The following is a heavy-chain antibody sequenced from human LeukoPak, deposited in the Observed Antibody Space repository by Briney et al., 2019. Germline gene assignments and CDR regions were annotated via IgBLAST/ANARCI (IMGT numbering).Heavy chain of an antibody. D-gene: IGHD6-19*01. CDR3: ARHLFSGGWYHVDS. J-gene: IGHJ4*02. CDR2: IYYSGSN. Sequence: SETLSLTCAVYGGSFSGYYWSWIRQPPGKGLEWIGNIYYSGSNYYSPSLKSRVTISVDTSKNLFSLKLSSVTAADTAVYYCARHLFSGGWYHVDSWGQGTLVTVSS. V-gene: IGHV4-34*01. CDR1: GGSFSGYY.